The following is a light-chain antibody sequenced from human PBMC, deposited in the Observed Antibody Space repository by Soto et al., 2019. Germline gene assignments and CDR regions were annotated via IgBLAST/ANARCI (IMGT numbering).Light chain of an antibody. CDR3: QSYDSSLSAYV. Sequence: QCVLAQPPSVSGAPGQKVTISCTRSSCNIGAGYDLHWYQQVPGTAPKLLLYGNSNRPSGVPDRFSGSKSGTSASLAITGLQAEDEADYYCQSYDSSLSAYVFGTGTKVTV. CDR2: GNS. J-gene: IGLJ1*01. CDR1: SCNIGAGYD. V-gene: IGLV1-40*01.